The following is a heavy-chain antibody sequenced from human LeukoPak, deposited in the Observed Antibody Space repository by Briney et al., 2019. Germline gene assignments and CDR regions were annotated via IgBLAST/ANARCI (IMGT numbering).Heavy chain of an antibody. Sequence: ASVKVSCKVSGYTLTELSMHWVRQAPGEGLEWMGGFDPEDGETIYAQKFQGRVTLTEDTSTDTAYMELSSLRSEDTAVYYCATRDGGSYKYYYYYYGMDVWGQGTTVTVSS. CDR2: FDPEDGET. CDR3: ATRDGGSYKYYYYYYGMDV. V-gene: IGHV1-24*01. J-gene: IGHJ6*02. D-gene: IGHD1-26*01. CDR1: GYTLTELS.